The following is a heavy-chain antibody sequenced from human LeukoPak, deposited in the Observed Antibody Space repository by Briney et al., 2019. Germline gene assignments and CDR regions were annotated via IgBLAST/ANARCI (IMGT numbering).Heavy chain of an antibody. CDR2: ISWNSGSI. D-gene: IGHD3-10*01. V-gene: IGHV3-9*01. J-gene: IGHJ4*02. CDR3: AKDTGYGHYGSGSYSPLDY. Sequence: GGSLRLSCAASGFTFDDYAMHWVQQAPGKGLEWVSGISWNSGSIGYADSVKGRFTISRDNAKNSLYLQMNSLRAEDTALYYCAKDTGYGHYGSGSYSPLDYWGQGTLVTVSS. CDR1: GFTFDDYA.